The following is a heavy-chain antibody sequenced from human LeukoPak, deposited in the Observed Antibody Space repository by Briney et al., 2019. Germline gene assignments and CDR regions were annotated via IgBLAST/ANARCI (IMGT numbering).Heavy chain of an antibody. CDR3: AKWGDYDVLTGYYDPDN. CDR1: GFIFSNYA. J-gene: IGHJ4*02. CDR2: IVGSGANT. Sequence: PGGSLRLSGAASGFIFSNYAMSWARQAPGKGLEWVSAIVGSGANTYYADSVKGRFTISRDNPRNTLYLQMNSLRAEDTAVYYCAKWGDYDVLTGYYDPDNWGQGTLVTVSS. V-gene: IGHV3-23*01. D-gene: IGHD3-9*01.